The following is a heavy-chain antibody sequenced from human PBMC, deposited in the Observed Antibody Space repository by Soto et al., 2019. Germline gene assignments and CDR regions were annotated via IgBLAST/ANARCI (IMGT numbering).Heavy chain of an antibody. CDR3: AKHVDSSGWRYLYYLDY. D-gene: IGHD6-19*01. J-gene: IGHJ4*02. CDR1: GFTFSSYA. CDR2: ISGSGGST. V-gene: IGHV3-23*01. Sequence: EVQLLESGGGLVQTGGSLRLSCAASGFTFSSYAMSWVRQAPGKGLEWVSAISGSGGSTYYADSVKGRFTISRDNSKNRLYLQMNSLRAEDTAVYYCAKHVDSSGWRYLYYLDYWGQGTLVTVSS.